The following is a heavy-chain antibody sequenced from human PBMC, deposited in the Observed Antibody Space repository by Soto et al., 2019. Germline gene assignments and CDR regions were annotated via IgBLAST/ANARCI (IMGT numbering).Heavy chain of an antibody. V-gene: IGHV3-30-3*01. CDR3: ARDTGVETIAARPPYYYYGMDV. CDR2: ISYDGRNK. Sequence: QVQLVESGGGVVQPGRSLRLSCAASGFTFSSYAMHWVRQAPGKGLEWVAVISYDGRNKYYADSVKGRFTISRDNSKNTLYLQMNSLRAEDTAVYYCARDTGVETIAARPPYYYYGMDVWGQGTTVTVSS. J-gene: IGHJ6*02. CDR1: GFTFSSYA. D-gene: IGHD6-6*01.